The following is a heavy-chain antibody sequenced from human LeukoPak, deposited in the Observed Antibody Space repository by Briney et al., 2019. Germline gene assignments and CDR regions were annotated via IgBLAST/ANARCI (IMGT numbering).Heavy chain of an antibody. V-gene: IGHV3-23*01. J-gene: IGHJ6*02. Sequence: GGSLRLSCAASGFTFSSYAMSWVRQAPGKGLEWVSAISSSGGSTYYADSVKGRFTISRGNSKNTLYLQMNSLRAEDTAVYYRAKDGSDDYGDYGRYYYGMDVWGQGTTVTVSS. D-gene: IGHD4-17*01. CDR1: GFTFSSYA. CDR2: ISSSGGST. CDR3: AKDGSDDYGDYGRYYYGMDV.